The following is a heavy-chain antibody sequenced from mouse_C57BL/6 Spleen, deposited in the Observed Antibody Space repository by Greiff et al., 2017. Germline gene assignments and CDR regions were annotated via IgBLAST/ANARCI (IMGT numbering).Heavy chain of an antibody. D-gene: IGHD1-1*01. V-gene: IGHV14-2*01. CDR1: GFNIKDYY. CDR2: IDPEDGVT. Sequence: VQLQQSGVELVKPGASVKLSCTASGFNIKDYYMHWVKQRTEQGLEWIGRIDPEDGVTKYAPKFQGKATITADTSSNTAYLQLSSLTSEDTAVYYGARRDYYGSSYYYDYWGQGTTLTVSS. J-gene: IGHJ2*01. CDR3: ARRDYYGSSYYYDY.